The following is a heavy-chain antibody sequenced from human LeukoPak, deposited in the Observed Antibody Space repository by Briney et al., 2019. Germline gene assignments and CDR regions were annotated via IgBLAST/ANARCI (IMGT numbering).Heavy chain of an antibody. CDR1: GGSISSYH. V-gene: IGHV4-4*07. D-gene: IGHD6-19*01. J-gene: IGHJ6*02. Sequence: SETLSLTCSVSGGSISSYHWSWIRQPAGKGLEWIGRIYTSGSTNYNPSLKSRVTMSVDTSKNQFSLKLSYVTAADTAVYYCAREHSSGRYGPRGMDVWGQGTTVTVSS. CDR2: IYTSGST. CDR3: AREHSSGRYGPRGMDV.